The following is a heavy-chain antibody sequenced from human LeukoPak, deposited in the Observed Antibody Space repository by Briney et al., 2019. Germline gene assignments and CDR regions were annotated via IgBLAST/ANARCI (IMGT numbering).Heavy chain of an antibody. D-gene: IGHD2-15*01. CDR2: IYSGGTT. V-gene: IGHV4-39*01. Sequence: SETLSLTRAVSGGSISDSYYWGWIRQPPGKGLEWIGSIYSGGTTYYNPSLRSRVTISVDTSENQFSLKLTSVTAADAAAYYCARHSRNCSGGYCYLYYWGQGTLVTVSS. J-gene: IGHJ4*02. CDR3: ARHSRNCSGGYCYLYY. CDR1: GGSISDSYY.